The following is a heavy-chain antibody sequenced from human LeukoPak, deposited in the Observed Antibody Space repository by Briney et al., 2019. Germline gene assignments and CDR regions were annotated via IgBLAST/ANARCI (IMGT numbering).Heavy chain of an antibody. CDR1: GFTFSSYA. CDR3: ATYIVVVPAAIFRVFDY. J-gene: IGHJ4*02. Sequence: PGGSLRLSCAASGFTFSSYAMSWVRQAPGKGLEWVSAISGSGGSTYYADSVKGRFTISRDNSKNTLYLQMNSLRAEDTAVYYCATYIVVVPAAIFRVFDYWGRGTLVTVSS. CDR2: ISGSGGST. D-gene: IGHD2-2*01. V-gene: IGHV3-23*01.